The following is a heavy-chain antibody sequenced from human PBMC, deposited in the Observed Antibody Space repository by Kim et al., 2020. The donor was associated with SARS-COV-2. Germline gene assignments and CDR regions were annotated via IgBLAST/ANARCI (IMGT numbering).Heavy chain of an antibody. CDR3: ARVKGRYCGGDCYFAFEI. CDR1: GGSVSDPTYY. V-gene: IGHV4-39*07. Sequence: SETLSLTCAVSGGSVSDPTYYWGWIRQPPGKGLEWIGSIYYAGDTFYNPSLKSRVTISVDMSKNQFSLKLSSVTAADTAVYYGARVKGRYCGGDCYFAFEIWGQGTMATVSS. CDR2: IYYAGDT. D-gene: IGHD2-21*02. J-gene: IGHJ3*02.